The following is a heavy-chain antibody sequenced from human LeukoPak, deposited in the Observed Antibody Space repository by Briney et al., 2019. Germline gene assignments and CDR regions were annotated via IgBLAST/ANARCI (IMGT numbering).Heavy chain of an antibody. V-gene: IGHV4-59*01. CDR3: ARGARGPDY. D-gene: IGHD3-10*01. CDR2: IYYSGST. CDR1: GGSISSYY. J-gene: IGHJ4*02. Sequence: SGTLSLTCTVSGGSISSYYWSWIRQPPGKGLEWIGNIYYSGSTNYNPSLKSRVTISVDTSKNQFSLNLSSVTAADTAVYYCARGARGPDYWGQGTLVTVSS.